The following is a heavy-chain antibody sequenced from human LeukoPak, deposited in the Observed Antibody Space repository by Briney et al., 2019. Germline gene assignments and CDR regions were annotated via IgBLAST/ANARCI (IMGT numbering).Heavy chain of an antibody. CDR2: IYSDKT. Sequence: GGSLRLSCTVSGFTFSSNSMSWVGQAPGEGLEGVSFIYSDKTHYSNSGKGGFTISRDNSKNTLYLQMNSLRAEDTAVYYCARRAGAYSHPYDYWGQGTLVTVSS. D-gene: IGHD4/OR15-4a*01. J-gene: IGHJ4*02. V-gene: IGHV3-53*01. CDR1: GFTFSSNS. CDR3: ARRAGAYSHPYDY.